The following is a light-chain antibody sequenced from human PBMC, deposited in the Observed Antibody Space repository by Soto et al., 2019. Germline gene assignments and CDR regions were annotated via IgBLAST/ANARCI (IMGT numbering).Light chain of an antibody. CDR2: GAT. CDR3: QQYDSWT. Sequence: EIVLTQSPGTLSLSPGERATLSCRASQSVISNYLAWYQQKPGQAPRLLIYGATSRATGIPDRFSGSGSGTDFTLTISRLEPEDFAVYYCQQYDSWTFGQGTKVDIK. V-gene: IGKV3-20*01. J-gene: IGKJ1*01. CDR1: QSVISNY.